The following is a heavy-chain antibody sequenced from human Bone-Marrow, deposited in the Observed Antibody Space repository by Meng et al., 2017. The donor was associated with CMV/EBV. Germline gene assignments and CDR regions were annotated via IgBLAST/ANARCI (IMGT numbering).Heavy chain of an antibody. CDR1: GGSISSSSYY. J-gene: IGHJ4*02. CDR3: ARVNYSNYYFDD. V-gene: IGHV4-39*07. Sequence: GSLRLSCTVSGGSISSSSYYWGWIRQPPGKGLEWIGSIYYSGSTYYNPSLKSRVTISVDTSKNQFSLKLSSVTAADTAVYYCARVNYSNYYFDDWGQGTLVTVSS. D-gene: IGHD4-11*01. CDR2: IYYSGST.